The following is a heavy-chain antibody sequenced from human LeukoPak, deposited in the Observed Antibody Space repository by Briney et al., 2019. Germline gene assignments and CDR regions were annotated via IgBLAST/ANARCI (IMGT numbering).Heavy chain of an antibody. V-gene: IGHV3-21*01. D-gene: IGHD2-2*02. CDR2: ISSSSSYI. CDR3: ARDGYCSSTSCYTRGFLEWLTIDY. CDR1: GFTFSSYS. Sequence: KSGGSLRLSCAASGFTFSSYSMNWVRQAPGKGLEWVSSISSSSSYIYYADSVKGRFTISRDNAKNSLYLQMNSLRAEDTAVYYCARDGYCSSTSCYTRGFLEWLTIDYWGQGTLVTVSS. J-gene: IGHJ4*02.